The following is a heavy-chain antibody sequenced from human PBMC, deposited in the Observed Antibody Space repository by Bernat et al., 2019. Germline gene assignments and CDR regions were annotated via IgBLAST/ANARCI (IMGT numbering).Heavy chain of an antibody. J-gene: IGHJ4*02. CDR3: ARGGRGAVAGTTFDY. V-gene: IGHV3-11*06. D-gene: IGHD6-19*01. CDR2: ISSGSSYT. Sequence: QLVESGGGLAKPGGSLRLSCAASGFTFSDYYMSWIRQAPGKGLEWVSYISSGSSYTNYADSVKGRFTISRDNAKNSLYLQMNSLGAEDTAVDYCARGGRGAVAGTTFDYWGQGTLVTVSS. CDR1: GFTFSDYY.